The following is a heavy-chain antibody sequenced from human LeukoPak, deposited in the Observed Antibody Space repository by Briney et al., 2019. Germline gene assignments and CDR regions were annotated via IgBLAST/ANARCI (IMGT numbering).Heavy chain of an antibody. CDR2: INPNSGGT. CDR1: GYTFTGYY. J-gene: IGHJ5*02. Sequence: GASVKVSCKASGYTFTGYYMHWVRQAPGQGLEWMGWINPNSGGTNYAQKFQGRVTMTRDTSISTAYMELSRLRSDDTAVYYCARELPGTNNWFDPWGQGTLVTVSS. D-gene: IGHD1-7*01. V-gene: IGHV1-2*02. CDR3: ARELPGTNNWFDP.